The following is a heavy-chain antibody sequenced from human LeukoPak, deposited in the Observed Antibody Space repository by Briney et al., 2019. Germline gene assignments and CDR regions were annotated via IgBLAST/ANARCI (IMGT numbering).Heavy chain of an antibody. D-gene: IGHD5-18*01. V-gene: IGHV4-38-2*02. CDR3: ARVQGWVAMGPFDY. Sequence: SETLSLTCTVSGYSISSGYYWGWIRQPPGKGLEWIGSMYHSGSTYDNPSLQSRVTISVDTSKNQFSLKLSSVTAADTAVYYCARVQGWVAMGPFDYWGQGTLVTVSS. J-gene: IGHJ4*02. CDR2: MYHSGST. CDR1: GYSISSGYY.